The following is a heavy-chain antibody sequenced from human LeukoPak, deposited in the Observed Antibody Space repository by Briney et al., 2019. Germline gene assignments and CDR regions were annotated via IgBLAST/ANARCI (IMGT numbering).Heavy chain of an antibody. Sequence: AGGSLRLSCAASGFTFSSYAMSWVRQAPGKGLEWVSAISGSGGSTYYADSVKGRFTISRDNSKNTLYLQMNSLRAEDTAVYYCAKDTRKGIAVAGKLNWFDPWGQGTLVTVSS. V-gene: IGHV3-23*01. CDR1: GFTFSSYA. D-gene: IGHD6-19*01. J-gene: IGHJ5*02. CDR3: AKDTRKGIAVAGKLNWFDP. CDR2: ISGSGGST.